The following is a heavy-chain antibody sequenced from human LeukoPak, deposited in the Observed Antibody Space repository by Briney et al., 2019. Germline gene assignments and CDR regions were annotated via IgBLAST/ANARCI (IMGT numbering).Heavy chain of an antibody. CDR2: ISGSGGST. D-gene: IGHD6-6*01. J-gene: IGHJ6*02. V-gene: IGHV3-23*01. CDR1: GFTFSSYA. CDR3: ARDKYSSSNPYYYYGMDV. Sequence: GGSLRLSCAASGFTFSSYAMSWVRQAPGKGLEWVSAISGSGGSTYYADSVKGRFTISRDNSKNTLYLQMNSLRAEDTAVYYCARDKYSSSNPYYYYGMDVWGQGTTVTVSS.